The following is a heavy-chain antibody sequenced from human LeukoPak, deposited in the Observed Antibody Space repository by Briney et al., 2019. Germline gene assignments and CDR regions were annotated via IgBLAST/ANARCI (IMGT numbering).Heavy chain of an antibody. V-gene: IGHV1-2*02. CDR1: GYTFTGYY. J-gene: IGHJ4*02. D-gene: IGHD3-22*01. CDR2: INPNSGGT. CDR3: ARDSLPSTYYYDSSGYPY. Sequence: GASVKVSCKASGYTFTGYYMHWVRQAPGQGLEWMGWINPNSGGTNYAQKFQGRVTMTRDTSISTAYMELSRLRSDDTAVYYCARDSLPSTYYYDSSGYPYWGQGTLVTVSS.